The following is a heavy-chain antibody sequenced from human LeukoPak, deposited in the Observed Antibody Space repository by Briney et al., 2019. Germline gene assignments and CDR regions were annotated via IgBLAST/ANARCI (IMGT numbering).Heavy chain of an antibody. Sequence: PSETLSLTCTVSGYSISSGYYWGWIRQPPKKGLEWIGSIYHSGSTYYNPSLKSRVTISVDTSKNQFSLKVSSVSAADTAVYYCARAYSSSWYWNWFDPWGQGTLVTVSS. CDR1: GYSISSGYY. CDR3: ARAYSSSWYWNWFDP. D-gene: IGHD6-13*01. J-gene: IGHJ5*02. V-gene: IGHV4-38-2*02. CDR2: IYHSGST.